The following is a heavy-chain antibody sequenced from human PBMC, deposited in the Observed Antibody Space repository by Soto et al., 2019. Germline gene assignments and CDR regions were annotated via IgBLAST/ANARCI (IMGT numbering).Heavy chain of an antibody. CDR3: ARGSRNFWSGSLFDY. J-gene: IGHJ4*02. CDR2: INHSGST. Sequence: SETLSLTCAVYGGSFSGYYWSWIRQPPGKGLEWIGEINHSGSTNYNPSLKSRVTISVDTSKNQFSLKLSSVTAADTAVYYCARGSRNFWSGSLFDYWGQGTLVTVSS. CDR1: GGSFSGYY. D-gene: IGHD3-3*01. V-gene: IGHV4-34*01.